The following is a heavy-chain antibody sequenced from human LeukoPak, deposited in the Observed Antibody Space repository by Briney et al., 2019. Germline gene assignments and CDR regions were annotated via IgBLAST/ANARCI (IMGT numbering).Heavy chain of an antibody. Sequence: GESLRISCKGSGNSFTSNWISWVRQMPGRGLEWMGRIDLRDSYTNYSPSFQGQVTISADKSIRTAYLQWNSLKASDTAIYYCVRHLSDITSCPNYWGPGTLITVAS. CDR2: IDLRDSYT. J-gene: IGHJ4*02. D-gene: IGHD2-2*01. V-gene: IGHV5-10-1*04. CDR1: GNSFTSNW. CDR3: VRHLSDITSCPNY.